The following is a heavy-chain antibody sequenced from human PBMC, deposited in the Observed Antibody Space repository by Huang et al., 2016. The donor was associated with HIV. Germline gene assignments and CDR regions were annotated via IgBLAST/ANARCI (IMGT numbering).Heavy chain of an antibody. CDR2: IYGGGTT. Sequence: EVQLVESGGGLIQPGGSLRLFCAASGFTVSTTYMTWVRQAPGKGLEWVSLIYGGGTTYYADSVKGRFTISRDDSENTLYLHMTSLRAGDTAVYYCAKEGDTGAALGYWGQGTLVTVS. J-gene: IGHJ4*02. CDR1: GFTVSTTY. D-gene: IGHD2-8*02. CDR3: AKEGDTGAALGY. V-gene: IGHV3-53*01.